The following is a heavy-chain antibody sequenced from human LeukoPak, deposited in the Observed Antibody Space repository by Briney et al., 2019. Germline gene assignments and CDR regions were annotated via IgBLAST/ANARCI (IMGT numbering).Heavy chain of an antibody. V-gene: IGHV4-34*01. D-gene: IGHD2-2*01. CDR3: ARTPYIVVVPAAVSFSMDV. CDR2: INHSGST. CDR1: GGSFSGYY. J-gene: IGHJ6*02. Sequence: SETLSLTCAVYGGSFSGYYWSWIRQPPGKGLEWIGEINHSGSTIYNPSLRSRVIISVVSFMILFSLKLSSVTAADTAVYYCARTPYIVVVPAAVSFSMDVWGQGTTVTVSS.